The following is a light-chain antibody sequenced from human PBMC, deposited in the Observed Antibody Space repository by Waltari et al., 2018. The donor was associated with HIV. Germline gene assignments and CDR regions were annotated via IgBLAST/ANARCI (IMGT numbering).Light chain of an antibody. CDR1: QTIIAY. J-gene: IGKJ2*02. CDR3: QQSYSTPWT. V-gene: IGKV1-39*01. Sequence: DIQMTQSPSSLSASVGDKVTITCRASQTIIAYLNWYQQETSKPPKLLISGASTLQIGVSSRFSGSGSGTDFTLTIANLQPEDFATYFCQQSYSTPWTFGQGTKLNI. CDR2: GAS.